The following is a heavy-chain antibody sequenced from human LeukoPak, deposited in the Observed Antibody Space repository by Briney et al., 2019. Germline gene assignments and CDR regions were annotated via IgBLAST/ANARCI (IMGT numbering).Heavy chain of an antibody. Sequence: PSETLSLTCTVSGDSISTYYWSWIRQPPGKGLEWIGYIYYSGNTNYNPSLTSRVTISVDTSKNQFSLNLSSVTAADTAVYYCARGSTTLSFWGQGTLVTVSS. J-gene: IGHJ4*02. CDR3: ARGSTTLSF. V-gene: IGHV4-59*01. CDR2: IYYSGNT. CDR1: GDSISTYY. D-gene: IGHD1-1*01.